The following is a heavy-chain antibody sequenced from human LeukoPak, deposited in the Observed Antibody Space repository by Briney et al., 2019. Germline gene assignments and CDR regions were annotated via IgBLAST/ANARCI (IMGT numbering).Heavy chain of an antibody. V-gene: IGHV4-61*01. Sequence: SQTLSLTCTVSGGSFSSGSYYWSWIRQPPGKGLEWIGEINHSGSTNYNPSLKSRVTISVDTSKSQFSLNLTSVTAADTAVYYCARDGGASDDAFDIWGQGIMVTVSS. CDR2: INHSGST. D-gene: IGHD3-16*01. CDR1: GGSFSSGSYY. CDR3: ARDGGASDDAFDI. J-gene: IGHJ3*02.